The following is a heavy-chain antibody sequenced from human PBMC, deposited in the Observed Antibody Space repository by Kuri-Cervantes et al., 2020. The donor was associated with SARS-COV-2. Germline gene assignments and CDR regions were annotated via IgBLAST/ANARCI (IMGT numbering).Heavy chain of an antibody. CDR1: GGSFSGYY. Sequence: ESLKISCAVYGGSFSGYYWSWIRQPPGKGLEWIGEINHSGSTNYNPSLKSRVTISVDTSKNQFSLKPSSVTAADTAVYYCARGRNYYDSSGYFYYFDYWGQGTRVTVSS. V-gene: IGHV4-34*01. CDR2: INHSGST. CDR3: ARGRNYYDSSGYFYYFDY. J-gene: IGHJ4*02. D-gene: IGHD3-22*01.